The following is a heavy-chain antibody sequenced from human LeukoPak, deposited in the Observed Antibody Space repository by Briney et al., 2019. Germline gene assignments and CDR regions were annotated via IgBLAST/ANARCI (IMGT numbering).Heavy chain of an antibody. CDR1: GGSISSGGYS. Sequence: PQTLSLTCAVSGGSISSGGYSWSWIRRPPGKGLEWIGYIYHSGSTYYNPSLKSRVTISVDRSKNQFSLKLSSVTAADTAVYYCARAAVVVVPAAISWFAPWGQGTLVTVSS. V-gene: IGHV4-30-2*01. J-gene: IGHJ5*02. CDR3: ARAAVVVVPAAISWFAP. D-gene: IGHD2-2*02. CDR2: IYHSGST.